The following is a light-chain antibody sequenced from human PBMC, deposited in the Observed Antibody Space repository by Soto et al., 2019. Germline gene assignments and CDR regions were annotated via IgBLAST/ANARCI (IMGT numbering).Light chain of an antibody. CDR2: AAS. CDR1: QSIGSW. CDR3: QQYNPYSRT. V-gene: IGKV1-5*01. J-gene: IGKJ1*01. Sequence: DIQMTQSPSTLSASVEDRVTITCRASQSIGSWLAWYQQKPGKAPNLLIYAASSLQSGVPSRFSGSGSGTDFTLTISSLQRDEFAIYYCQQYNPYSRTVGQGNKVDIK.